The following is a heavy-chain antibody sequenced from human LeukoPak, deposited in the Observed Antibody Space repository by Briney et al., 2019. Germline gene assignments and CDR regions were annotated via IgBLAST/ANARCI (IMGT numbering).Heavy chain of an antibody. J-gene: IGHJ4*02. Sequence: GGSLRLSCVTSGFTFTRYVMSWVRQAPGKGLEWVSSISESGSNTYYADSVKGRFSISRDNSKNMLYLQMGSLRAEDTAAYYCANRHDSSGYFFNYWGQGTLVTVSS. D-gene: IGHD3-22*01. CDR1: GFTFTRYV. V-gene: IGHV3-23*01. CDR2: ISESGSNT. CDR3: ANRHDSSGYFFNY.